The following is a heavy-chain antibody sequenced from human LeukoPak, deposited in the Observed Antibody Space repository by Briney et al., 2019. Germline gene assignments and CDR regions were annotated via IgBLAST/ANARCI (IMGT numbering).Heavy chain of an antibody. V-gene: IGHV6-1*01. Sequence: SQTLSLTCAISGDSVSSNSAAWNWIRQSPSRGLEWLGRTYYRSKWYNDYAVSVKSRVTINPDTSKNQFSLKLSSVTAADTAVYYCARAFVSGWSSPFDYWGQGTLVTVSS. CDR3: ARAFVSGWSSPFDY. CDR1: GDSVSSNSAA. J-gene: IGHJ4*02. CDR2: TYYRSKWYN. D-gene: IGHD6-19*01.